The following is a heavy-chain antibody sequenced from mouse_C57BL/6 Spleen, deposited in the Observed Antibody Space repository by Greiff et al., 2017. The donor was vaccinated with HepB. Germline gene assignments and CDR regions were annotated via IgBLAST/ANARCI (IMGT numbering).Heavy chain of an antibody. V-gene: IGHV1-42*01. Sequence: VQLQQSGPELVKPGASVKISCKASGYSFTGYYMNWVKQSPEKRLEWIGEINPSTGGTTYNQKFKAKATLTVDKSSSTAYLQLKSLTSEDSAVYYSARYGSSGYGDYWGQGTSVTVSS. CDR1: GYSFTGYY. CDR3: ARYGSSGYGDY. J-gene: IGHJ4*01. CDR2: INPSTGGT. D-gene: IGHD3-2*02.